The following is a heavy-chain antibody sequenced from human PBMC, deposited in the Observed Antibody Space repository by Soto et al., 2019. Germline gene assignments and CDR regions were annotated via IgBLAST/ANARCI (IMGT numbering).Heavy chain of an antibody. V-gene: IGHV1-18*01. D-gene: IGHD2-15*01. Sequence: QVQLVQSGAEVKPPGASVKVSCKASGYTFTTLGISWVRQAPGQGLEWLGWTSTNNGDTYYAPRFQGRVTVTKDTSTRTAYMELRSLGSDDTAVYYCGREYCRGGRCYSPDYWGQGTLVTVSS. J-gene: IGHJ4*02. CDR3: GREYCRGGRCYSPDY. CDR2: TSTNNGDT. CDR1: GYTFTTLG.